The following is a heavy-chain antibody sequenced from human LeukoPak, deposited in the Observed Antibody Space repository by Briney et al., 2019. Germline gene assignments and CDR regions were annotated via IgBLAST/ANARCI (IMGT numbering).Heavy chain of an antibody. CDR3: AKDLTLGDNWFDP. D-gene: IGHD3-10*01. CDR2: ISGSGGST. J-gene: IGHJ5*02. CDR1: GFTFSSSW. V-gene: IGHV3-23*01. Sequence: GGSLRLSCAASGFTFSSSWMHWVRQAPGKGLEWVSAISGSGGSTYYADSVEGRFTISRDNSKNTLYLQMNSLRAEDTAVYYCAKDLTLGDNWFDPWGQGTLVTVSS.